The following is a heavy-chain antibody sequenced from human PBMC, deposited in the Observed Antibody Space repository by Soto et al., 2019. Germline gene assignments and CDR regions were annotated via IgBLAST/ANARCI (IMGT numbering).Heavy chain of an antibody. CDR1: GGSFSGYY. J-gene: IGHJ4*02. V-gene: IGHV4-34*01. D-gene: IGHD3-10*01. CDR2: INHSGST. Sequence: PSETLCLTCAVYGGSFSGYYWSWIRQPPGKGLEWIGEINHSGSTNYNPSLKSRVTISVDTSKNQFSLKLSSVTAADTAVYYCARGIYLGGYYYGSGTKVYFDYWGQGTLVTVSS. CDR3: ARGIYLGGYYYGSGTKVYFDY.